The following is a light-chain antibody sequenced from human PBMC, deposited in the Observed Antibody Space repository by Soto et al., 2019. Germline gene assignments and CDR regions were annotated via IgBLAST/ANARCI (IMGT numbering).Light chain of an antibody. CDR2: GAS. CDR3: QQYKNGWT. CDR1: QSVSSN. V-gene: IGKV3-15*01. Sequence: EIVMTQSPATLSVSPGERATLSCRASQSVSSNLAWYQQKPGQAPWLLIYGASTRATGIPARFSGSGSGTEFTLTISSLQSEDFAVYYCQQYKNGWTFGQVTKVEIK. J-gene: IGKJ1*01.